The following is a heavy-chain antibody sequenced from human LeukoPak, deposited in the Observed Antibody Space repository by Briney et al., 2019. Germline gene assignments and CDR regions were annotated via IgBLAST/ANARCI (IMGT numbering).Heavy chain of an antibody. V-gene: IGHV3-21*01. CDR1: GFTFSSYS. CDR2: ISSSGTYV. D-gene: IGHD3-9*01. J-gene: IGHJ3*02. CDR3: ARASSKQLAGYLPDGFDI. Sequence: GSLRLSCAASGFTFSSYSMNWVRQAPGKGLEWVSSISSSGTYVYFADSVKGRFTISRDNAKNSLSLQMNSLRADDAAVYYCARASSKQLAGYLPDGFDIWGQGTMVTVSS.